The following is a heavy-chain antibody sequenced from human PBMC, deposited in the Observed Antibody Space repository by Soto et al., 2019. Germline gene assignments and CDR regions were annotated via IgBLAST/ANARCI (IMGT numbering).Heavy chain of an antibody. V-gene: IGHV3-30*18. D-gene: IGHD3-22*01. J-gene: IGHJ4*02. CDR1: GFTFSNYG. Sequence: GGSLRLSCAASGFTFSNYGMHWVRQAPGKGLEWVAVISSDGSNKYYADSVKGRFTISRDNSKNTLYLQMNSLRAEDTAVYYCAKDRVNYYDSSGYYSTFDYWGQGTLVTVSS. CDR2: ISSDGSNK. CDR3: AKDRVNYYDSSGYYSTFDY.